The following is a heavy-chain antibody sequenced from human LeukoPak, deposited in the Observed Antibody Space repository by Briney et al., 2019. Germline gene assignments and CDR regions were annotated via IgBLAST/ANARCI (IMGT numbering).Heavy chain of an antibody. V-gene: IGHV1-8*01. D-gene: IGHD5-18*01. CDR3: AADPGYSYGSQSGGY. CDR1: GYTFTSYD. J-gene: IGHJ4*02. CDR2: MNPNSGNT. Sequence: ASVRVSCKASGYTFTSYDINWVRQVTGQGLEWMGWMNPNSGNTGYAQKFQGRVTMTRNTSISTAYMELSSLRSEDMAVYYCAADPGYSYGSQSGGYWGQGTLVTVSS.